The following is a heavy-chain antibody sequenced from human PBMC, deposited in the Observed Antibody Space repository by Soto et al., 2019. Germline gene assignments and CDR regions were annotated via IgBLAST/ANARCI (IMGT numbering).Heavy chain of an antibody. D-gene: IGHD5-12*01. CDR1: GGSFSGYY. CDR3: AGIIVATTNYYYYGMDV. CDR2: INHSGST. V-gene: IGHV4-34*01. J-gene: IGHJ6*02. Sequence: SETLSLTCAVYGGSFSGYYWSWIRQPPGKGLEWIGEINHSGSTNYNPSLKSRVTISVDTSKNQFSLKLSSVTAADTAVYYCAGIIVATTNYYYYGMDVWGQGTTVTVSS.